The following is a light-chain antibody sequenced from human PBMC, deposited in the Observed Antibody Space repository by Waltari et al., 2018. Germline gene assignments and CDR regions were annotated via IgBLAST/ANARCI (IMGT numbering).Light chain of an antibody. V-gene: IGLV2-14*01. CDR2: EVI. J-gene: IGLJ2*01. CDR1: SRDVGGYNY. Sequence: QSALTQPASVAGSPGQSITIACTGTSRDVGGYNYVSWYQQFPGKAPKLLIYEVINRPSGISNRFSGSKSGNTASLAISGLQAEDEADYYCSSYTSSSTLVFGGGTKLTVL. CDR3: SSYTSSSTLV.